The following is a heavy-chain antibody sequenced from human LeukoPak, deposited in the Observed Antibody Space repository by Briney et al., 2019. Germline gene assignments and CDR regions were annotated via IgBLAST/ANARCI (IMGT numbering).Heavy chain of an antibody. J-gene: IGHJ6*03. V-gene: IGHV6-1*01. CDR2: TYYRSKWYN. CDR3: AREAVNVYYYYYMDV. Sequence: KASQTLSLTCAISGDSVSSNSAAWNWIRQSPSRGLEWLGRTYYRSKWYNDYAVSVKSRITINPDTSKNQFSLKLSSVTAADTAVYYCAREAVNVYYYYYMDVWGKGTTVTVSS. CDR1: GDSVSSNSAA. D-gene: IGHD6-19*01.